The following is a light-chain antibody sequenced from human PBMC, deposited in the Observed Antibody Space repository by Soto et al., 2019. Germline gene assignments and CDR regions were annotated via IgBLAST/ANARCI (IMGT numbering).Light chain of an antibody. J-gene: IGKJ1*01. CDR3: QQYNSPLGT. CDR2: DAS. CDR1: QSISSW. Sequence: DIQMTQSPSTLSASVGDRVTITCRASQSISSWLAWYQQKPGKAPQLLIYDASSLESGVTSRFSGSGSGTDLTLTISSLQPDDFATYYCQQYNSPLGTFGQGTKVEIK. V-gene: IGKV1-5*01.